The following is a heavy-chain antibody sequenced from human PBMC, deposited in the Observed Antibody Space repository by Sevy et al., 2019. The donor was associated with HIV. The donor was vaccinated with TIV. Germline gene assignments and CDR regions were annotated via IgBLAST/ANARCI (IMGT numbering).Heavy chain of an antibody. D-gene: IGHD5-12*01. Sequence: GGSLRLSCAASGFSFSIYSMNWVRQAPGRGLEWVSYMSNTGSTIHYADSVKGRFTISRDNAKNSLYLQMNSLRAEDTAVHYCASQRGGYERLYYFDYWGQGTLVTVSS. CDR1: GFSFSIYS. CDR3: ASQRGGYERLYYFDY. CDR2: MSNTGSTI. J-gene: IGHJ4*02. V-gene: IGHV3-48*01.